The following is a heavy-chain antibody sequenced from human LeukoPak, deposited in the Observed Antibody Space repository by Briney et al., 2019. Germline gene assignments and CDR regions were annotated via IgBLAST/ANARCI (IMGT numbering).Heavy chain of an antibody. V-gene: IGHV4-34*01. CDR1: GGSFSGYY. CDR2: INHSGST. D-gene: IGHD3-3*01. CDR3: ARNRFWRDEYFQH. Sequence: SETLSLTCAVYGGSFSGYYWSWIRQPPGKGLEWIGKINHSGSTNYNPSLKSRVTISVDTSKNQFSLKLSSVTAADTAVYYCARNRFWRDEYFQHWGQGTLVTVSS. J-gene: IGHJ1*01.